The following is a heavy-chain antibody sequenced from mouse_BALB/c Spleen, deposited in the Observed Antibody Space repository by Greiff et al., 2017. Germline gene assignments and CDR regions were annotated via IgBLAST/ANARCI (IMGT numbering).Heavy chain of an antibody. CDR1: GDSITSGY. D-gene: IGHD2-12*01. V-gene: IGHV3-8*02. CDR2: ISYSGST. Sequence: EVMLVESGPSLVKPSQTLSLTCSVTGDSITSGYWNWIRKFPGNKLEYMGYISYSGSTYYNPSLKSRISITRDTSKNQYYLQLNSVTTEDTATYYCARYEDYKDAMDYWGQGTSVTVSS. J-gene: IGHJ4*01. CDR3: ARYEDYKDAMDY.